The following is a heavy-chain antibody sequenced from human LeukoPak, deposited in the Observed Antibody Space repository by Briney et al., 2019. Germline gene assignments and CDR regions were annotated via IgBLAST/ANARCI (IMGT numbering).Heavy chain of an antibody. J-gene: IGHJ5*02. CDR2: IHYSGST. CDR3: ARATYYYDSSGYRNRFDP. Sequence: SETLSLTCTVSGGSISSYYWSWIRQPPGKGPEWIGYIHYSGSTNYNPSLKSRVTISVDTSKTQFSLKLSSVTAADTAVYYCARATYYYDSSGYRNRFDPWGQGTLVTVSS. CDR1: GGSISSYY. D-gene: IGHD3-22*01. V-gene: IGHV4-59*08.